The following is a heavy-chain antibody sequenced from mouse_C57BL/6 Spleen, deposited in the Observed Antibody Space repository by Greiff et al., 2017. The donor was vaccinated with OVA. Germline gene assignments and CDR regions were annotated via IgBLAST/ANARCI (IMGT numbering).Heavy chain of an antibody. CDR3: ARSNWDFYYFDY. Sequence: EVQRVESVAELVRPGASVKLSCTASGFNIKNTYMHWVKQRPEQGLEWIGRIDPANGNTKYAPKFQGKATITADTSSNTAYLQLSSLTSEDTAIYYCARSNWDFYYFDYWGQGTTLTVSS. CDR2: IDPANGNT. CDR1: GFNIKNTY. J-gene: IGHJ2*01. V-gene: IGHV14-3*01. D-gene: IGHD4-1*01.